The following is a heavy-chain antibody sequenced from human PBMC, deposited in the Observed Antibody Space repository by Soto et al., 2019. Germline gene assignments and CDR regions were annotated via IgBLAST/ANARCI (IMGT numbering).Heavy chain of an antibody. D-gene: IGHD3-16*01. CDR1: GFTFSSYG. J-gene: IGHJ4*02. CDR2: ISYDGSYK. V-gene: IGHV3-30*18. CDR3: AKWNGGFDC. Sequence: QVQLVESGGGVVQPGRSLRLSCAASGFTFSSYGMHWVRQAPGKGLEWVAVISYDGSYKYYADSVKGRFTISRDNSKNTRYVEMDSLRAEDTAVYYCAKWNGGFDCWGQGTLVTVSS.